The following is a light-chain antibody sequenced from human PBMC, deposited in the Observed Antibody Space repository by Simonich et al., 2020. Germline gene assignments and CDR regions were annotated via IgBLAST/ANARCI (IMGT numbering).Light chain of an antibody. J-gene: IGKJ2*01. CDR3: QQYNSYHT. Sequence: DIYMTQSPSTLSASVGDRVTITCRDSQSIISCLAWYQQKPGKAPKLLIYKASSLESGVPSRFSGSGSGTEFTLTISSLQPDDFATYYCQQYNSYHTFGQGTKLEIK. CDR1: QSIISC. CDR2: KAS. V-gene: IGKV1-5*03.